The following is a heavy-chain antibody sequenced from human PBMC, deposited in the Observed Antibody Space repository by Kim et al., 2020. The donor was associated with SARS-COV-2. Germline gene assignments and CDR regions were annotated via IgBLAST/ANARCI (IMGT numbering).Heavy chain of an antibody. D-gene: IGHD2-15*01. V-gene: IGHV3-48*02. J-gene: IGHJ6*02. CDR1: GFTFSSYS. CDR2: ISSSSSTI. Sequence: GGSLRLSCAASGFTFSSYSMNWVRQAPGKGLEWVSYISSSSSTIYYADSVKGRFTISRDNAKNSLYLQMNSLRDEDTAVYYCARDANYCSGGSFYYIHYYYGMDVWGQGTTVTVSS. CDR3: ARDANYCSGGSFYYIHYYYGMDV.